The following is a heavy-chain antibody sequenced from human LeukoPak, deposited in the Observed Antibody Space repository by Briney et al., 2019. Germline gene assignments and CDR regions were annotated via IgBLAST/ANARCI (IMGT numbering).Heavy chain of an antibody. J-gene: IGHJ4*02. CDR3: ARDPSRGYTYGYGDY. V-gene: IGHV3-21*01. Sequence: GGSLRLSCAASGFTFSSYSMNWVRQAPGKGLEWVSSISSSSSYIYYADSVKGRFTISRDNAKNSLYLQMNSLRAEDTAVYYCARDPSRGYTYGYGDYWGQGILVTVSS. D-gene: IGHD5-18*01. CDR1: GFTFSSYS. CDR2: ISSSSSYI.